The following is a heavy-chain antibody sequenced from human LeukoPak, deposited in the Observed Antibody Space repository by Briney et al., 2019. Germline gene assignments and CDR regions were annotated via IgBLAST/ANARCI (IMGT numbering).Heavy chain of an antibody. V-gene: IGHV4-4*07. CDR1: GGSISSYY. CDR2: IYTSGTT. J-gene: IGHJ5*02. Sequence: SETLSLTCTVSGGSISSYYWSWIRQPAGKGLEWIGRIYTSGTTNYNPSLKSRVTMSVDTSKNQFSLKLSSVTAADTAVYYCARPYCSSTSWYWTNWFDPWGQGTLVTVSS. CDR3: ARPYCSSTSWYWTNWFDP. D-gene: IGHD2-2*01.